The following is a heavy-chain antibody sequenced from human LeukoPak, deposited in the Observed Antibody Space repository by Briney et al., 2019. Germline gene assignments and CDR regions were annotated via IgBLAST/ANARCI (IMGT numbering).Heavy chain of an antibody. Sequence: ASVKVSCKASGYTFTSYDSNWVRQATGQGLEWMGWMNPNSGNTGYAQKFQGRVTMTRNTSISTAYMELSSLRSEDTAVYYCARARRITIFGVVTNAYYFDYWGQGTLVTVSS. J-gene: IGHJ4*02. D-gene: IGHD3-3*01. CDR2: MNPNSGNT. CDR3: ARARRITIFGVVTNAYYFDY. CDR1: GYTFTSYD. V-gene: IGHV1-8*01.